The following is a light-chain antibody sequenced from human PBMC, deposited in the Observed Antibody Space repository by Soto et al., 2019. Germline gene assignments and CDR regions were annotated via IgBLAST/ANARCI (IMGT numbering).Light chain of an antibody. CDR2: DAS. CDR1: QDISNY. CDR3: QQYDSPPIT. Sequence: DIQMTQSPSSLSASVGDRVTITCQASQDISNYLNWYQQKPGKAPKLLIYDASNLETGVPSRFSGSGSGTDFTFTISSLQPEDVARYYCQQYDSPPITFGQGTRLEIK. V-gene: IGKV1-33*01. J-gene: IGKJ5*01.